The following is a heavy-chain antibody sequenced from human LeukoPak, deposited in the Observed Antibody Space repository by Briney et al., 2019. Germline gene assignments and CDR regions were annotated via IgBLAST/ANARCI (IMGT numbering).Heavy chain of an antibody. CDR3: ARQLTSGDCDY. CDR2: IDPADSQT. V-gene: IGHV5-10-1*01. J-gene: IGHJ4*02. CDR1: GYSFTSYW. Sequence: GESLKISCQGSGYSFTSYWICWVRQILGRGLEWMGRIDPADSQTNYSPSFQGHVTISADKSISTVYLQWSTLKASDTAMYYCARQLTSGDCDYWGQGTLVTVSS. D-gene: IGHD1-1*01.